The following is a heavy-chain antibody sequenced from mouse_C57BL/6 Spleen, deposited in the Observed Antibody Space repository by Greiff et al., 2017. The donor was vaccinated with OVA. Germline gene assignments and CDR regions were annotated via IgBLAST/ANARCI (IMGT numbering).Heavy chain of an antibody. Sequence: QVQLKESGAELVKPGASVKISCKASGYAFSSYWMNWVKQRPGKGLEWIGQIYPGDGDTNYNGKFKGKATLTADKSSSTAYMQLSSLTSVDSAVYFCARSRGLRGDYYAMDYWGQGTSVTVSS. CDR1: GYAFSSYW. V-gene: IGHV1-80*01. J-gene: IGHJ4*01. CDR3: ARSRGLRGDYYAMDY. CDR2: IYPGDGDT. D-gene: IGHD2-4*01.